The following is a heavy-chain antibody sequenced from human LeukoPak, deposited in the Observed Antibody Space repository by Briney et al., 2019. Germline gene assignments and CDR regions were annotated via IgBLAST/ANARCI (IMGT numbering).Heavy chain of an antibody. J-gene: IGHJ3*02. CDR3: AKEHSGKAFDI. Sequence: GRSLRLSCAASGFTFSSYAIHWVRQAPGKGLEWVAVISYDGSNKYYADSVKGRFTISRDNSKNTLYLQMNSPRAEDTAVYYCAKEHSGKAFDIWGKGTMVTVSS. CDR2: ISYDGSNK. CDR1: GFTFSSYA. V-gene: IGHV3-30-3*01. D-gene: IGHD1-26*01.